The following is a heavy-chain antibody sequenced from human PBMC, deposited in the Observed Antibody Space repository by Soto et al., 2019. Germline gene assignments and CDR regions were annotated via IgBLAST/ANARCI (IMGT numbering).Heavy chain of an antibody. CDR3: ARVGTNSALRYFGWLQPDNWFDP. V-gene: IGHV1-69*01. D-gene: IGHD3-9*01. Sequence: QVQLVQSGAEVKKPGSSVKVSCKASGGTFSSYAISWVRQAPGQGLEWMGGIIPIFGTANYAQKFQGRVTITADESTSTAYMELSSLKSEDTAVYYCARVGTNSALRYFGWLQPDNWFDPWGQGTLVTVSS. CDR2: IIPIFGTA. J-gene: IGHJ5*02. CDR1: GGTFSSYA.